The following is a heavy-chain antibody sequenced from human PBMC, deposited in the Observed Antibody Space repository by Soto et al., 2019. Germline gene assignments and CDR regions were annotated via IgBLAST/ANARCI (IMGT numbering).Heavy chain of an antibody. CDR3: ARGGGSTKVDY. CDR1: GGSITSSGYY. V-gene: IGHV4-31*03. D-gene: IGHD2-2*01. J-gene: IGHJ4*02. CDR2: TSNSGST. Sequence: QVQLQESGPGLVKPSQTLSLTCTVSGGSITSSGYYWSRIRHHPGEGLEWIGFTSNSGSTSYNPYIKSRVTISVDTSSHQFSLNLKSVTSADPAVYYCARGGGSTKVDYWGQGTLVTVSP.